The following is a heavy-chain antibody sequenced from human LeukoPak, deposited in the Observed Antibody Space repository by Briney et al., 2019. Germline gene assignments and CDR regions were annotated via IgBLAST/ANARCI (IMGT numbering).Heavy chain of an antibody. Sequence: SQTLSLTCTVSGGSISSNNYYSGWIRQPPGKGLEWIGSIYYSGSTYYNPSLKSRVTISVDTSKNQFSLKLSSVTAADTAMYYCARNRYYYGSGSYGVPNWFDPWGQGTLVTVSS. J-gene: IGHJ5*02. CDR3: ARNRYYYGSGSYGVPNWFDP. CDR2: IYYSGST. CDR1: GGSISSNNYY. V-gene: IGHV4-39*01. D-gene: IGHD3-10*01.